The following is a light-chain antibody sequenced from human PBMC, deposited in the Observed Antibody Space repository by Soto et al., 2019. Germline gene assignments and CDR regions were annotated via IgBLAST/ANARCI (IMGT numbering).Light chain of an antibody. CDR3: SSYSPPSALV. V-gene: IGLV2-14*03. CDR2: DVS. J-gene: IGLJ2*01. CDR1: SADIGAFNY. Sequence: QSALTQPASVSGSPGQSITISCAGTSADIGAFNYVSWYQHHPGKAPKLLIYDVSDRPSGVSTRFSASKSANTASLTISGLQADDEGDYYCSSYSPPSALVFGGGTKVTVL.